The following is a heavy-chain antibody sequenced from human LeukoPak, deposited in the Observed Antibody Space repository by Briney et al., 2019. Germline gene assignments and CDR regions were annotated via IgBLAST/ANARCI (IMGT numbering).Heavy chain of an antibody. CDR1: GFTFSSYG. CDR2: IYYSGST. J-gene: IGHJ6*03. Sequence: PGGTLRLSCAASGFTFSSYGMSWVRQPPGKGLEWIGSIYYSGSTYDNPSLKSRVTISVDTSKNQFSLKLSSVTAADTAVYYCARVGEFVVVTASTHSYYMDVWGKGTTVTVSS. CDR3: ARVGEFVVVTASTHSYYMDV. D-gene: IGHD2-21*02. V-gene: IGHV4-38-2*01.